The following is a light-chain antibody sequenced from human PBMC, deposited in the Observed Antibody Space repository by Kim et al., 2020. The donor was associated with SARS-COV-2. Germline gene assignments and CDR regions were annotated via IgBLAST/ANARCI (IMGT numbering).Light chain of an antibody. J-gene: IGKJ2*01. CDR1: QSGTSSY. Sequence: LSPGERATLSCRDSQSGTSSYLAGYQQKPGQTPRLLIYGPSSRATGVPDRFSGSESGTDFTLTISRLEPEDFAVYYCQQYGSSPVTFGQGTKLEI. V-gene: IGKV3-20*01. CDR3: QQYGSSPVT. CDR2: GPS.